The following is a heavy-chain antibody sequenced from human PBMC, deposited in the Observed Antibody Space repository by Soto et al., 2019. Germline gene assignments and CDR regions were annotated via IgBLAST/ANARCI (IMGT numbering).Heavy chain of an antibody. CDR1: GYTFTSNA. Sequence: ASVKVTCKASGYTFTSNARHWVRQAPGQRLEWMGWINAGNGNTKYSQKFQGRVTITRDTSASTAYMELSSLRSEDTAVYYCARDIVGATTAIDYWGQGTLVTVSS. V-gene: IGHV1-3*01. J-gene: IGHJ4*02. CDR2: INAGNGNT. CDR3: ARDIVGATTAIDY. D-gene: IGHD1-26*01.